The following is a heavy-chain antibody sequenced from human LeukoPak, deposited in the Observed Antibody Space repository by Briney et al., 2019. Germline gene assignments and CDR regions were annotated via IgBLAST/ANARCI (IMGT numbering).Heavy chain of an antibody. Sequence: GGSLRLSCAASGFTFSSYGMHWVRQAPGKGLEWVAVISYDGSNKYYADSVKGRFTISRDNSKNTLYLQMNSLRAEYTAVYYCANRDYWGQGTQVTVSS. CDR2: ISYDGSNK. CDR1: GFTFSSYG. CDR3: ANRDY. V-gene: IGHV3-30*18. J-gene: IGHJ4*02.